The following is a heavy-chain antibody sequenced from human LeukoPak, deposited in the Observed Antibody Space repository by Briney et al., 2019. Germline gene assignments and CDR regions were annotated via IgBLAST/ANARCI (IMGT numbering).Heavy chain of an antibody. CDR3: ATLGRVGATFGYFDY. D-gene: IGHD1-26*01. V-gene: IGHV1-24*01. CDR1: GYTLTELS. Sequence: ASVKVSCKVSGYTLTELSMRWVRQAPGKGLEWMGGFDPEDGETIYAQKFQGRVTMTEDTSTDTAYMELSSLRSEDTAVYYCATLGRVGATFGYFDYWGQGTLVTVSS. J-gene: IGHJ4*02. CDR2: FDPEDGET.